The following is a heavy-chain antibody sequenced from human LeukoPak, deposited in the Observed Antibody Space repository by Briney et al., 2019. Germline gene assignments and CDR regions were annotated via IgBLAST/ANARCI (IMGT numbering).Heavy chain of an antibody. Sequence: GGSLRLSCAASGFTFSTSVMHWVRQAPGKGLEWAAEISYDGSTKYYADSVKDRFTISRDNSKNTLYLQMNSLRAEDTALYYCAKGTEWSGEFSRPYWGQGTLVTVSS. CDR2: ISYDGSTK. J-gene: IGHJ4*02. V-gene: IGHV3-30*18. CDR3: AKGTEWSGEFSRPY. CDR1: GFTFSTSV. D-gene: IGHD3-10*01.